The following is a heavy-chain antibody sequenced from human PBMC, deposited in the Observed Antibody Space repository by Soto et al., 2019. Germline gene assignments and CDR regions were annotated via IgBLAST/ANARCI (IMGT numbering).Heavy chain of an antibody. D-gene: IGHD2-2*01. CDR2: INPSGGST. CDR1: GYTLTSYY. Sequence: ASVKVSCKASGYTLTSYYMHWVRQAPGQGLEWMGIINPSGGSTSYAQKFQGRVTMTRDTSTSTVYMELSSLRSEDTAVYYCASASSTSFTNYYYYMDVWGKGTTVTSP. J-gene: IGHJ6*03. V-gene: IGHV1-46*03. CDR3: ASASSTSFTNYYYYMDV.